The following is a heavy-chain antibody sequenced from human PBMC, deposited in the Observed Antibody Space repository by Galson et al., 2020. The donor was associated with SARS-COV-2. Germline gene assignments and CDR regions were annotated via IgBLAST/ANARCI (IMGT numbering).Heavy chain of an antibody. Sequence: GASVKVSCKASGYTFTSYYMHWVRQAPGQGLEWMGIINPSGGSTSYAQKFQGRVTMTRDTSTSTVYMELSSLRSEDTAVYYCPRGVRRWLQVPRAVYYYYGMDVWGQGTTVTVSS. J-gene: IGHJ6*02. V-gene: IGHV1-46*01. CDR3: PRGVRRWLQVPRAVYYYYGMDV. CDR2: INPSGGST. CDR1: GYTFTSYY. D-gene: IGHD2-2*01.